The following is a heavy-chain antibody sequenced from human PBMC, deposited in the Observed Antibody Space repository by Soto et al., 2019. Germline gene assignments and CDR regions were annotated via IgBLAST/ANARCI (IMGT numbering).Heavy chain of an antibody. V-gene: IGHV3-30*14. CDR3: ARVRLSIAVNDALDV. CDR1: GFTFNDYV. J-gene: IGHJ3*01. Sequence: QVHLVESGGGVVQPGRSLRLSCAASGFTFNDYVIHWVRQAAGKGLEWVASMTYDGATEYYADSVKGRFTVSRDNSKRPLSLQMNSLSPEDTAVYYCARVRLSIAVNDALDVWGQGTTVTVSS. CDR2: MTYDGATE. D-gene: IGHD3-3*02.